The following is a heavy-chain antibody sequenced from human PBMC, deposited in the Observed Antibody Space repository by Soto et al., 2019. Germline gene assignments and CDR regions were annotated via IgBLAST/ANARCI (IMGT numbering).Heavy chain of an antibody. CDR3: PRTPSSRYYYYCMDV. D-gene: IGHD6-13*01. Sequence: EVQLVESGGGLVKPGGSLRLSCAASGFTFSSYSINWVRQAPGKGLEWVSSISSSSSYIYYADSVKGRFTISRDNAKNSLYLQINSLRAEDTAVYYCPRTPSSRYYYYCMDVWGQGTTVTVSS. CDR2: ISSSSSYI. CDR1: GFTFSSYS. V-gene: IGHV3-21*01. J-gene: IGHJ6*02.